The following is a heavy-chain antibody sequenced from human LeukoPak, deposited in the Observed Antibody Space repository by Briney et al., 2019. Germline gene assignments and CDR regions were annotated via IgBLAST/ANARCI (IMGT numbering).Heavy chain of an antibody. CDR2: ISSSSSYI. Sequence: GGSLRLSCAASGFTVSSYSMNWVRQAPGKGLEWVSSISSSSSYIYYADSVKGRFTISRDNAKNSLYLQMNSLRAEDTAVYYCARDRGGGMATIPTAFDIWGQGTMVTVSS. CDR1: GFTVSSYS. J-gene: IGHJ3*02. V-gene: IGHV3-21*01. D-gene: IGHD5-24*01. CDR3: ARDRGGGMATIPTAFDI.